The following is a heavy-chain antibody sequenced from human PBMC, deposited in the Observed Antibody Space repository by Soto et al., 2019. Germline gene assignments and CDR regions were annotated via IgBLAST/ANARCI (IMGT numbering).Heavy chain of an antibody. Sequence: SETLSLTCAVYGGSFSGYYWSWIRQPPGKGLEWIGEINHSGSTNYNPSLKSRVTISVDTSKNQFSLKLSSVTAADTAVYYCARASNNNPYSSGHAEPGRLFNYWGQGTLVTVSS. D-gene: IGHD6-19*01. CDR1: GGSFSGYY. CDR2: INHSGST. V-gene: IGHV4-34*01. CDR3: ARASNNNPYSSGHAEPGRLFNY. J-gene: IGHJ4*02.